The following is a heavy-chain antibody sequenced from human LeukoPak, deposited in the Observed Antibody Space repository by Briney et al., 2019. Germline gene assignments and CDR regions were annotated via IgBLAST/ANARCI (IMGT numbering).Heavy chain of an antibody. D-gene: IGHD5-12*01. J-gene: IGHJ4*02. CDR1: GFTFSSSR. V-gene: IGHV3-21*01. Sequence: GGSLRLSCAASGFTFSSSRMNWVRQAPGKGLEWVSSISSSSSYIYYADSVKGRFTISRDNAKDSLYLQMNSLRAEDTAVYYCARVGYSGYNYFDYWGQGTLDTVSS. CDR3: ARVGYSGYNYFDY. CDR2: ISSSSSYI.